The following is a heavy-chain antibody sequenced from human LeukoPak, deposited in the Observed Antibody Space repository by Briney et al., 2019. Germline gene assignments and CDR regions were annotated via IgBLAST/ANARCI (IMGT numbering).Heavy chain of an antibody. V-gene: IGHV3-30*04. D-gene: IGHD2-2*01. Sequence: GRSLSLSCAACGFTFSSYGMHWVGQAPGKGLEWVAVISYDGSNKYYADSVKGRFTISRDNSKNTLYLQMNSLRAEDTAVYYCARGPDIVVVPAAMSDYYYYYGMDVWGKGTPVTVSS. CDR1: GFTFSSYG. CDR3: ARGPDIVVVPAAMSDYYYYYGMDV. CDR2: ISYDGSNK. J-gene: IGHJ6*04.